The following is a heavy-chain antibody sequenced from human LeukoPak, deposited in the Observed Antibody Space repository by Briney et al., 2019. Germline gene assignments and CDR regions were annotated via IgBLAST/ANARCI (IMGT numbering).Heavy chain of an antibody. D-gene: IGHD2-2*01. CDR2: TYPSGTT. V-gene: IGHV4-4*07. J-gene: IGHJ5*02. CDR1: GGSINTYY. Sequence: SETLSLTCTVSGGSINTYYWNWIRQSAGKGLEWIGRTYPSGTTNYNHSLNSRVTISVDKSKNQFSLKLTSVTAADTAVYYCARETCSSASCYWDNWFDPWGQGTLVTVSS. CDR3: ARETCSSASCYWDNWFDP.